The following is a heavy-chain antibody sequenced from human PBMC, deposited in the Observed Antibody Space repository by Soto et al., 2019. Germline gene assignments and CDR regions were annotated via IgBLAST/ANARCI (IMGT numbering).Heavy chain of an antibody. CDR1: GFTFSDFG. Sequence: QVQLVESGGGVIQPGRSLRLYCKASGFTFSDFGMHWVSQAPGKGLEWVSAIWYDGSYQYYADSVRGRFTTSRDNSNNTLLLEMNSLRVEDTAVYYCARDRLITYGAKIAPDHWGQGALVIVSS. CDR2: IWYDGSYQ. J-gene: IGHJ5*02. V-gene: IGHV3-33*01. CDR3: ARDRLITYGAKIAPDH. D-gene: IGHD3-16*01.